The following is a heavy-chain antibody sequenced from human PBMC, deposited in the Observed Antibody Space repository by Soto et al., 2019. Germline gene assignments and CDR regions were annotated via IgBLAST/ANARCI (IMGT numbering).Heavy chain of an antibody. V-gene: IGHV4-30-4*01. J-gene: IGHJ5*02. D-gene: IGHD6-6*01. CDR3: ARMLEYSSSSVWFDP. CDR2: IYSSGNT. CDR1: GASVSSGDYY. Sequence: SETLSLTCTVSGASVSSGDYYWTWIRQPPGKDLEWIGYIYSSGNTNYNPSLRSRVTMSKDTSKNQFSLKLSSVTAADTAVYYCARMLEYSSSSVWFDPWGQGTLVTVSS.